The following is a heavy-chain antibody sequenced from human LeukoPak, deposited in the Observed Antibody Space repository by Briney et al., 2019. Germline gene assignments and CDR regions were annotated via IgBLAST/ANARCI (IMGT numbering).Heavy chain of an antibody. CDR1: GFTFTTYW. J-gene: IGHJ5*02. CDR3: ARDCDTSGNYYGWFDP. CDR2: IKYDGTST. D-gene: IGHD3-22*01. V-gene: IGHV3-74*01. Sequence: GGSLRLSCAASGFTFTTYWMHWVRQIPGKGLVWVSRIKYDGTSTTYADSVKGRFTISRDNAKNTLYLQMNSLRAEDTAVYYCARDCDTSGNYYGWFDPWGKGALVTVSS.